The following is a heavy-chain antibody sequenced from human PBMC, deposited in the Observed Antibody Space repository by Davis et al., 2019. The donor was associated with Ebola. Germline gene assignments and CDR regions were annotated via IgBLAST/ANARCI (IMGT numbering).Heavy chain of an antibody. CDR2: MNPNSGNT. CDR3: ARGSGSGWYNFDY. CDR1: GYTFTSYD. D-gene: IGHD6-19*01. Sequence: AASVKVSCKTSGYTFTSYDINWVRQATGQGLEWMGWMNPNSGNTGYAQKFQGRVTMTRNTSISTAYMELSSLKSEDTAVYYCARGSGSGWYNFDYWGPGTLVTVSS. J-gene: IGHJ4*02. V-gene: IGHV1-8*02.